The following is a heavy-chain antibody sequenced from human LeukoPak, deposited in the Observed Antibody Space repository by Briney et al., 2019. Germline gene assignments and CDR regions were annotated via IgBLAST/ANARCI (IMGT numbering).Heavy chain of an antibody. CDR1: GFTFSSYS. V-gene: IGHV3-21*01. J-gene: IGHJ6*02. CDR3: ARDHNVIAAAGRSYYGMDV. CDR2: ISSSSSYI. D-gene: IGHD6-13*01. Sequence: GGSLRLSCAASGFTFSSYSMNWVRQAPGKGLEWVSYISSSSSYIYYAASVKGRFTISRDNAKNSLYLQMNSLRAEDTAVYYCARDHNVIAAAGRSYYGMDVWGQGTTVTVSS.